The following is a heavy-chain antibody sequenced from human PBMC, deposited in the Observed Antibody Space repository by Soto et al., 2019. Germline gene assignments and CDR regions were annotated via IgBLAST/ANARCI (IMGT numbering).Heavy chain of an antibody. Sequence: GGSLRLSCAASGFSVGSHYMHWVRQAPGKGLEWVAVISYDGSNKYYADSVKGRFTISRDNSKNTLYLQMNSLRAEDTAVYYCARYLFDWPNSSGPFDPWGQGTLVTVSS. CDR2: ISYDGSNK. CDR3: ARYLFDWPNSSGPFDP. J-gene: IGHJ5*02. D-gene: IGHD3-9*01. CDR1: GFSVGSHY. V-gene: IGHV3-30-3*01.